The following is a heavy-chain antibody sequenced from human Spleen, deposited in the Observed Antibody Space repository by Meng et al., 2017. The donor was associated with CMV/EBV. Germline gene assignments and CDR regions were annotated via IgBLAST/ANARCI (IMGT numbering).Heavy chain of an antibody. D-gene: IGHD1-26*01. CDR3: ARDSRLGTTRRLDY. J-gene: IGHJ4*02. CDR2: ISYNGSSE. V-gene: IGHV3-30-3*01. CDR1: GFPFGYYA. Sequence: SGFPFGYYAMHWVRQGPGKGLEWGAVISYNGSSEHYAESVKGRFTISRDNSKNTLYLQMITLRPDDTAVYYCARDSRLGTTRRLDYWGQGTLVTVSS.